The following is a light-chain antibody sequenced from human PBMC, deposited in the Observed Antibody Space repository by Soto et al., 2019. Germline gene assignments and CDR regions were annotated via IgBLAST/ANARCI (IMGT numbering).Light chain of an antibody. J-gene: IGKJ2*01. V-gene: IGKV1-9*01. CDR2: AAS. CDR3: QRLNSSPYT. Sequence: DIQLTQSPSFLSASVGDRVTITCRASQGISSYLAWYQQKPGKAPKLLIYAASTLQSGVPSRFSGSGSGTEFTLTISSLQPEDSATYYCQRLNSSPYTFGQGTKLDIK. CDR1: QGISSY.